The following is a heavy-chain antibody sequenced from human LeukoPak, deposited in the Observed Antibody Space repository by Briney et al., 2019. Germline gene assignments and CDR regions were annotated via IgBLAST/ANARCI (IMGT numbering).Heavy chain of an antibody. CDR1: DGSIRTYY. V-gene: IGHV4-59*03. CDR3: ATNKDWAEAD. J-gene: IGHJ4*02. Sequence: SETLSLTCSVSDGSIRTYYWSWIRQSPGQGLEWIGNIYYRGDINYNPSLKSRVIISIDTSKNQFSLKVTSLTAADTAVYYCATNKDWAEADWGQGTLVIGSS. D-gene: IGHD3/OR15-3a*01. CDR2: IYYRGDI.